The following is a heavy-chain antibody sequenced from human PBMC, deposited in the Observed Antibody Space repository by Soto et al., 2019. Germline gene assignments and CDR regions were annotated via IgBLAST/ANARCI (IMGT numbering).Heavy chain of an antibody. CDR1: GYSFTGLD. Sequence: ASVMGPCTASGYSFTGLDINWVRQTTGQGLEWMGWMQPSSGRTGYAQKFQGRVTMTRDTSINTAYMELSSLTSDDTAFYYCARGVTAGADFWGRGTLVTVSS. CDR2: MQPSSGRT. V-gene: IGHV1-8*01. D-gene: IGHD1-26*01. J-gene: IGHJ4*02. CDR3: ARGVTAGADF.